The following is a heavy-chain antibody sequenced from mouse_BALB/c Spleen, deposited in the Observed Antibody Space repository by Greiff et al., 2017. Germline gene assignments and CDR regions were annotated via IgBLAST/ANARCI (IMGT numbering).Heavy chain of an antibody. Sequence: EVMLVESGGGLVQPGGSLRLSCATSGFTFTDYYMSWVRQPPGKALEWLGFIRNKANGYTTEYSASLKGRFTISRDNSQSILYLQMNTLRAEDSATYYCARDYYGSSWYFDVGGAGTTVTVSS. V-gene: IGHV7-3*02. D-gene: IGHD1-1*01. J-gene: IGHJ1*01. CDR2: IRNKANGYTT. CDR3: ARDYYGSSWYFDV. CDR1: GFTFTDYY.